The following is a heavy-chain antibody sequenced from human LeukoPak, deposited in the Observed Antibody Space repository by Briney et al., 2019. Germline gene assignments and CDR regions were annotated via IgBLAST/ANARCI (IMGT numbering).Heavy chain of an antibody. D-gene: IGHD2-2*01. CDR3: ARARYCSSTSCSARFDY. J-gene: IGHJ4*02. CDR2: INPSGGST. CDR1: GYTFTSYY. V-gene: IGHV1-46*01. Sequence: GASVKVSCEASGYTFTSYYMHWVRQAPGQGLEWMGIINPSGGSTSYAQKFQGRVTMTRDTSTSTVYMELSSLRSEDTAVYYCARARYCSSTSCSARFDYWGQGTLVTVSS.